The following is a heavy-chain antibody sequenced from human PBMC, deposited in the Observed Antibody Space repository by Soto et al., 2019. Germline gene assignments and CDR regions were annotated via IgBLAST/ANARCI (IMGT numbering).Heavy chain of an antibody. CDR1: GGTFSSYA. J-gene: IGHJ6*02. V-gene: IGHV1-69*13. Sequence: RASVKVSCKASGGTFSSYAISWVRQAPGQGLEWMGGIIPIFGTANYAQKFQGRVTITADESTSTAYMELSSLRSEDTAVYYCARDKVEMATIYYYYGMDVWGQGTTVTVSS. CDR2: IIPIFGTA. CDR3: ARDKVEMATIYYYYGMDV. D-gene: IGHD5-12*01.